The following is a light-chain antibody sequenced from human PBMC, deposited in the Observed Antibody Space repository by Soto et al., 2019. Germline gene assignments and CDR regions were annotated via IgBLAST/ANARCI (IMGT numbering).Light chain of an antibody. CDR3: QQTYSSPFT. Sequence: MQMTQSPSSLSASVGDRVTVTCRASQSIDTFLNWYQQKPGKAPNLLIFAASILQHGVPSRFIGSGSGTEFTLTISSLQPEDFATYYCQQTYSSPFTFAPGTKVDI. J-gene: IGKJ3*01. V-gene: IGKV1-39*01. CDR2: AAS. CDR1: QSIDTF.